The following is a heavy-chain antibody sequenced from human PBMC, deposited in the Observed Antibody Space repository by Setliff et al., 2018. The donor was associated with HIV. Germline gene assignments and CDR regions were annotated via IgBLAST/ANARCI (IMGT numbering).Heavy chain of an antibody. Sequence: PSETLSLTCTVSAGPISDYYWSWIRQPAGKGLEWIARIFTSGSTDYNPSLKSRVTMSVDTSKSQFSLKLNSVTAADTAVYYCAKSPVSNYYYYMDVWGKGTTVTVSS. J-gene: IGHJ6*03. CDR3: AKSPVSNYYYYMDV. V-gene: IGHV4-4*07. CDR1: AGPISDYY. CDR2: IFTSGST.